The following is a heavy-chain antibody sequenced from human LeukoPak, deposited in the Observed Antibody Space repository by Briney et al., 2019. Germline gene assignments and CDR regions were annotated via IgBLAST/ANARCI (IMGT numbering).Heavy chain of an antibody. Sequence: GGSLRLSCTASGFTVSSNFMSWVRQATGKGLEGVSVIYGDDRTYYADSVKGRFGMSTDNSQTPLYLQMTSLRGDDTAVYFCARDGGSGGPEADNWFYLWGQGTLVTLSS. D-gene: IGHD3-16*01. J-gene: IGHJ5*02. CDR3: ARDGGSGGPEADNWFYL. CDR1: GFTVSSNF. CDR2: IYGDDRT. V-gene: IGHV3-66*02.